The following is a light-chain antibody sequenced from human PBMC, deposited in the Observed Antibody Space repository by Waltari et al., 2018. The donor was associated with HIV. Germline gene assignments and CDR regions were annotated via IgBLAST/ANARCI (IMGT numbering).Light chain of an antibody. CDR1: PANLGANL. J-gene: IGLJ2*01. V-gene: IGLV1-47*01. CDR2: RDN. Sequence: QSVLTQPPSASGTPGQTVTIPCSGGPANLGANLVFWFQQFPGTAPKLLIYRDNLRHSGVPARFSGSKSGTSASLTISGLRSDDEAHYFCAVLDDTLGGGVFGGGTKLTVL. CDR3: AVLDDTLGGGV.